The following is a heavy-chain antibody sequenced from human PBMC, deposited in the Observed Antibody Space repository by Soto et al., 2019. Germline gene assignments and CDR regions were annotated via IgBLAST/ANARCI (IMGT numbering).Heavy chain of an antibody. CDR2: VFYSGSP. CDR1: GGSISSSRYF. D-gene: IGHD2-8*01. CDR3: ARQMSVSGPYYYAMDV. Sequence: QLQLQESGPGLVKPSETLSLTCTVSGGSISSSRYFWGWIRQPPGKGLEWIGGVFYSGSPFYNPSLKSRVTISGGTSKSQFSRNLSSVTAADSAVYYRARQMSVSGPYYYAMDVWGPGTTVTVSS. J-gene: IGHJ6*02. V-gene: IGHV4-39*01.